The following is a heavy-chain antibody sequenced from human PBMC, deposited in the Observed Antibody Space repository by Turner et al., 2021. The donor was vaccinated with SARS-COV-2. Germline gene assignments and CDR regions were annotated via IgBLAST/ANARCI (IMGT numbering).Heavy chain of an antibody. D-gene: IGHD3-22*01. CDR1: GFTLSRYG. J-gene: IGHJ3*02. Sequence: QVQLVESGGGVVQPGRSLRLSCAASGFTLSRYGRHWVRQAPGKWPEWVAVIWYDGSNKYYADSVKGRFTISRDNSKNTLYLQMNSLRAEDTAVYYCARDHYYDSSGYTLDAFDIWGQGTMVTISS. V-gene: IGHV3-33*01. CDR2: IWYDGSNK. CDR3: ARDHYYDSSGYTLDAFDI.